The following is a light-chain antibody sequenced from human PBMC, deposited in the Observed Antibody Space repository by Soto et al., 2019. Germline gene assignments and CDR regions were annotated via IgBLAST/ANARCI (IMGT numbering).Light chain of an antibody. CDR3: QQRDNWPPIT. J-gene: IGKJ5*01. CDR2: DAS. V-gene: IGKV3-11*01. Sequence: EIVLTQSPATLSLSPGERATLSCSASQSVSNYLVWYQQKPGQAPRLLIYDASNRATGIPARFSGSGSGTDFTLTISSLEPEDFAVYYCQQRDNWPPITVGQGTRLEIK. CDR1: QSVSNY.